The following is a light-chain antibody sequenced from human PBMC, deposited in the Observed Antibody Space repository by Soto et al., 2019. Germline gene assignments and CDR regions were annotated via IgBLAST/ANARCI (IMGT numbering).Light chain of an antibody. J-gene: IGLJ1*01. CDR3: CSYAGSYTYV. CDR1: SSDVGGYDY. V-gene: IGLV2-11*01. Sequence: QSVLTQPRSVSGSPGQSVTISCTGTSSDVGGYDYVSWYQQHPGKAPKLLIYDVNKRPSGVPDRFSGSKSGNTASLTISGLQAEDEADYYCCSYAGSYTYVFGTGTTVTVL. CDR2: DVN.